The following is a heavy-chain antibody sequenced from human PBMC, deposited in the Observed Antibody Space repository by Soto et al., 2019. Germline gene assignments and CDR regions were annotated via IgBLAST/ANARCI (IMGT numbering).Heavy chain of an antibody. D-gene: IGHD2-2*02. V-gene: IGHV6-1*01. CDR3: AREGYCSSTSCYRDYYYGMDV. CDR2: TYYRSKWYN. Sequence: SPTLSLTCAISGDSVSSNSAAWNWIRQSPSRGLEWLGRTYYRSKWYNDYAVSVKSRITINPDTSKNQFSLQLNSVTPEDTAVYYCAREGYCSSTSCYRDYYYGMDVWGQGTTVTVSS. J-gene: IGHJ6*02. CDR1: GDSVSSNSAA.